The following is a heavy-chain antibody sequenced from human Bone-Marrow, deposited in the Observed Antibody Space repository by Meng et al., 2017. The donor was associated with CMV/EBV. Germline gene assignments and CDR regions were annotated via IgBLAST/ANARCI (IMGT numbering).Heavy chain of an antibody. Sequence: GSLRLSCTVSGGSISSSSYYWGWIRQPPGKGLEWIGSIYYIGSTYYNPSLKSRVTISVDTSKNHFSLKLSSVTAADTAIYYCARHAYSTSSPYYYYGLDVWAQGTTVTVSS. V-gene: IGHV4-39*01. D-gene: IGHD6-6*01. J-gene: IGHJ6*02. CDR2: IYYIGST. CDR3: ARHAYSTSSPYYYYGLDV. CDR1: GGSISSSSYY.